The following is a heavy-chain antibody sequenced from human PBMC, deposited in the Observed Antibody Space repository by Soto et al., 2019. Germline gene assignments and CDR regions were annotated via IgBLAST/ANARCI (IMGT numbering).Heavy chain of an antibody. Sequence: VQLVESGGGLVKPGGSLRLSCAAFGFTFSDYYMNWIRQAPGKGLEWVGRIKSLSVGGTTDYAASVRGRFTISRDDAKNTVFLQMSSLKIEDTAVYFCTTDLPDNWFDPWGQGTLVTVSS. CDR3: TTDLPDNWFDP. CDR2: IKSLSVGGTT. V-gene: IGHV3-15*01. CDR1: GFTFSDYY. J-gene: IGHJ5*02.